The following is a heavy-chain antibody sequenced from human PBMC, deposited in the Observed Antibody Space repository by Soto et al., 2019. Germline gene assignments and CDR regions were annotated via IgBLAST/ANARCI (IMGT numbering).Heavy chain of an antibody. Sequence: QVQLQESGPGLVKPSETLSLTCSVSGDSLTSYYWTWVRQPPGKGLEWIGYIYYTGKTNYNPSLKSRVTISMDLSKNQFSLELRALTAADTAVYYCARIILTGYYGLEPWGHGTLVIVSA. V-gene: IGHV4-59*01. CDR1: GDSLTSYY. D-gene: IGHD3-9*01. CDR3: ARIILTGYYGLEP. CDR2: IYYTGKT. J-gene: IGHJ5*02.